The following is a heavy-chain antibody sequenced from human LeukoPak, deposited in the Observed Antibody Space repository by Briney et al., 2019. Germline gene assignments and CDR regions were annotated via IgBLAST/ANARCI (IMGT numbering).Heavy chain of an antibody. J-gene: IGHJ4*02. CDR1: GYTLTELS. Sequence: ASVKVSCKVSGYTLTELSMHWVRQAPGKGLEWMGGFDPGDGETIYAQKFQGRVTMTEDTSTDTAYMELSSLRSEDTAVYYCATVASRYDSSGFYYFDYWGQGTLVTVSS. CDR3: ATVASRYDSSGFYYFDY. D-gene: IGHD3-22*01. CDR2: FDPGDGET. V-gene: IGHV1-24*01.